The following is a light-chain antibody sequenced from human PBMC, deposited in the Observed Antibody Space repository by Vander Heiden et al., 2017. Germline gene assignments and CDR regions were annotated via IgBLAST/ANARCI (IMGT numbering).Light chain of an antibody. CDR1: QSVTSN. CDR2: YAS. Sequence: EIVMTQSPATVSVSPGEGATLSSRARQSVTSNLAWYQQKPGQAPRLLIYYASTSATGIPARFSGGGSGTEFTLTISSLQSEDYAVYYCQQYNNWPLYTFGQGTKLEIK. J-gene: IGKJ2*01. CDR3: QQYNNWPLYT. V-gene: IGKV3-15*01.